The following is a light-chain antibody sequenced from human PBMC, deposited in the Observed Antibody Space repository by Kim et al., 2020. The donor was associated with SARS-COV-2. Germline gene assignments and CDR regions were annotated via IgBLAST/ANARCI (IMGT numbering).Light chain of an antibody. CDR2: DAS. CDR1: QSVRTF. J-gene: IGKJ4*01. Sequence: LSPGERATLSCRASQSVRTFLAWYQQKPGQAPRLLIYDASNRATGIPDRFSGSGSGTDFTLTISSLEPEDVAIYYCQERSEGVTFGGGTKVDIK. V-gene: IGKV3-11*01. CDR3: QERSEGVT.